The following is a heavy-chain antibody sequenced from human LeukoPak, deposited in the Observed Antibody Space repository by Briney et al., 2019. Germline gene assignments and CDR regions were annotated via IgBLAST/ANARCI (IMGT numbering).Heavy chain of an antibody. D-gene: IGHD1-26*01. V-gene: IGHV3-48*04. CDR3: ARMGDLLFDH. Sequence: GGSLRLSCAASGFTFSSYWMSWVRQAPGKGLEWVSHISSSGSTIYYADSVKGRFTISRDNAKNSLYLQMNSLRAEDTAVYYCARMGDLLFDHWGQGTLVTVSS. CDR2: ISSSGSTI. J-gene: IGHJ4*02. CDR1: GFTFSSYW.